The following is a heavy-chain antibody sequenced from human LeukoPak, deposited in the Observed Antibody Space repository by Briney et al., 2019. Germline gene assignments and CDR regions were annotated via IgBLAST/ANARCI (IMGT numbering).Heavy chain of an antibody. CDR1: GGSFSGFY. CDR3: AGGGYYDSSGYSAAEYFQH. CDR2: INYSGNT. J-gene: IGHJ1*01. D-gene: IGHD3-22*01. V-gene: IGHV4-34*01. Sequence: SETLSLTCAVHGGSFSGFYWSWVRQSPGKGLEWIAEINYSGNTNYNPSLKSRVTILIDTSKNQFSLKLNSLTAADTAMYFCAGGGYYDSSGYSAAEYFQHWGQGTLVTVSS.